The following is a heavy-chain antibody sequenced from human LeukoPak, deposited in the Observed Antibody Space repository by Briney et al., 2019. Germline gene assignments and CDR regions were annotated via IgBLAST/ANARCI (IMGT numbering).Heavy chain of an antibody. J-gene: IGHJ4*02. D-gene: IGHD3-10*01. CDR3: ARVGYYASGPLSYFDY. CDR2: ISYDGSNE. V-gene: IGHV3-30-3*01. Sequence: RGSLRLSCAASGFTFSGYAMHWVRQAPGKGLEWVAVISYDGSNEDYADSVKGRFTISRDNSKNTLYLQMNSLSVEDTAVYYCARVGYYASGPLSYFDYWGEGTLVTASA. CDR1: GFTFSGYA.